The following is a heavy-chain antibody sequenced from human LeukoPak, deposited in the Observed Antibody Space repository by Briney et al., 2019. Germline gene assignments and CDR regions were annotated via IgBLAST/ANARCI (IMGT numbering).Heavy chain of an antibody. CDR2: ISGSGGST. J-gene: IGHJ4*02. CDR3: AKDLVPYAEWTFDN. Sequence: GGSLRLSCAASGLPFSNYAMSWVRQAPGKGLEWVSGISGSGGSTYYADSVKGRFTISRDNSKNRLYLQVSSLRAEDTAVYYCAKDLVPYAEWTFDNWGQGTQVIVSS. V-gene: IGHV3-23*01. D-gene: IGHD3/OR15-3a*01. CDR1: GLPFSNYA.